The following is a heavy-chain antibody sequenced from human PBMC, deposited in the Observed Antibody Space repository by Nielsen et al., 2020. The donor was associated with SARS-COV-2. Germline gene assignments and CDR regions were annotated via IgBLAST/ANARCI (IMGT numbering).Heavy chain of an antibody. J-gene: IGHJ6*02. CDR2: INHSGST. CDR3: ARGGAVAGHYYYTVWTS. V-gene: IGHV4-34*01. D-gene: IGHD6-19*01. CDR1: GGSFSGYY. Sequence: GSLRLSCAVYGGSFSGYYWSWIRQPPGKGLEWIGEINHSGSTNYNPSLKSRVTISVDTSKNQISLKLSSVTAADTAVYYCARGGAVAGHYYYTVWTSGAKGPRSPSP.